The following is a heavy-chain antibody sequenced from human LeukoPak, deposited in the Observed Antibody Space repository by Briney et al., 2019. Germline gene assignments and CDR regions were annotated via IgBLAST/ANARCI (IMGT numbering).Heavy chain of an antibody. CDR2: IYYSGST. CDR3: ARGWNYGAPSDAFDI. J-gene: IGHJ3*02. CDR1: GGSISSGGYY. D-gene: IGHD1-7*01. V-gene: IGHV4-31*03. Sequence: SETLSLTCTVSGGSISSGGYYWSRIRQHPGKGLEWIGYIYYSGSTYYNPSLKSRVTISVDTSKNQFSLKLSSVTAADTAVYYCARGWNYGAPSDAFDIWGQGTMVTVSS.